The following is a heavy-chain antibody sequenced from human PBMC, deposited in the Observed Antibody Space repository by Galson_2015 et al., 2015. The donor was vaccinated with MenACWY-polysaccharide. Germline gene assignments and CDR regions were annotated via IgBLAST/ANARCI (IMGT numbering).Heavy chain of an antibody. D-gene: IGHD3-10*01. CDR2: INTNTGNP. CDR3: ARAGITMPNSRDAFDI. J-gene: IGHJ3*02. Sequence: SVKVSCKAAGYTFTNSAINWVRQAPGQGLEWMGWINTNTGNPTYAQGFIGRFVFSLDTSVSTTYLQVSSLKAEDTAVYYCARAGITMPNSRDAFDIWGQGTLVTVSS. V-gene: IGHV7-4-1*02. CDR1: GYTFTNSA.